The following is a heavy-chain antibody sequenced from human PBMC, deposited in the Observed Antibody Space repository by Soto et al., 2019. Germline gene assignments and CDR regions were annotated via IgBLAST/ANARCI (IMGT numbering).Heavy chain of an antibody. CDR2: IKSKTDGGTT. J-gene: IGHJ4*02. V-gene: IGHV3-15*01. CDR1: GFTFSNAW. D-gene: IGHD2-2*01. Sequence: EVQLVESGGGLVKPGGSLRLSCAASGFTFSNAWMSWVRQAPGKGLEWVGRIKSKTDGGTTDYAAPVKGRFTISRDDSKNTLYLQMNSLKTEDTAVYYCTTDWMGRDQLLLRYWGQGTLVTVSS. CDR3: TTDWMGRDQLLLRY.